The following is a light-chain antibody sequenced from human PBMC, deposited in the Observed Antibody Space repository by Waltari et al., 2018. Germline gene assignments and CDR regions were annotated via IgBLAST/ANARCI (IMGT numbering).Light chain of an antibody. CDR2: GAS. Sequence: EIVMTQSPVTLSVSPGERATLSCRASQSVSNNLAWFQQKPGQAPRPLIYGASTRATTIPARFSGGGSGTEFTLTISSLQSEDFAVYYCQQYNKWPRTFGPGTTVEFK. V-gene: IGKV3-15*01. J-gene: IGKJ1*01. CDR3: QQYNKWPRT. CDR1: QSVSNN.